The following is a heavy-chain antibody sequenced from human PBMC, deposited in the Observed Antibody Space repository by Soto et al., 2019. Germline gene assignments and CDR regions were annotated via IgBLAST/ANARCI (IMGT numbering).Heavy chain of an antibody. CDR1: GYTFTNYW. J-gene: IGHJ6*02. V-gene: IGHV5-51*03. CDR2: IYPGDSDT. CDR3: AASISYYGMDV. Sequence: GESLKISCKGSGYTFTNYWIGWVRQMPGKGPEWMGIIYPGDSDTKYNPSFQGQVTISADKSITTTYLQWSSLKASDTAIYYCAASISYYGMDVWGQGTTVTVS.